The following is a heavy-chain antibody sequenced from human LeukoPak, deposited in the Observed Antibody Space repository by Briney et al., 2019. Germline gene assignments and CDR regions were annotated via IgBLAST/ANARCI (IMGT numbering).Heavy chain of an antibody. V-gene: IGHV1-69*13. CDR3: ARTGENPPAATLYGMDV. CDR1: GGTFFSYG. J-gene: IGHJ6*02. CDR2: IIPIFGTA. Sequence: ASVKVSCKASGGTFFSYGISWVRQAPGQGLEWMGGIIPIFGTANYAQKFQGRVTITADESTSTAYMELSSLRSEDTAVYYCARTGENPPAATLYGMDVWGQGTTVTVSS. D-gene: IGHD2-15*01.